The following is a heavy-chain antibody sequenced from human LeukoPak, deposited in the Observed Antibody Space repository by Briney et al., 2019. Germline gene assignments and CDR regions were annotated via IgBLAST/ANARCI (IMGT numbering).Heavy chain of an antibody. J-gene: IGHJ4*02. CDR1: GFTFSSYA. Sequence: GGSLRLSCSASGFTFSSYAMHWVRQAPGKGLEYVSAISSNGGSTYYADSVKGRFTISRDNSKNTLYLQMNSLRAEDTAVYYCARDLAGYFDYWGQGTLVTVSS. CDR3: ARDLAGYFDY. V-gene: IGHV3-64*04. CDR2: ISSNGGST.